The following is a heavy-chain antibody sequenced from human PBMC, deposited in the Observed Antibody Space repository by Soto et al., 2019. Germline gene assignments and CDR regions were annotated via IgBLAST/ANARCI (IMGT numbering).Heavy chain of an antibody. CDR1: GGSISSSNW. Sequence: SETLSLTCAVSGGSISSSNWWSGVRHPPGKGLEWIGKIYHSESTNFNPSLKSRVTMSIDKSKNQFSLKLVSVTAADTAIYYCAGGYDSSSPFDYWGQGTLVTVS. V-gene: IGHV4-4*02. CDR3: AGGYDSSSPFDY. CDR2: IYHSEST. J-gene: IGHJ4*02. D-gene: IGHD3-22*01.